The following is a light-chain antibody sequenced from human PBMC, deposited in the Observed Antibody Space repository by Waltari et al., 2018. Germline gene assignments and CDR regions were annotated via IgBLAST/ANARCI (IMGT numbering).Light chain of an antibody. Sequence: DIVMTQSPLSLPVTPGEPASISCRSSQSLLHSNGYNYLDWYLQKPGQSPRTLNYLGSNGASGVPDRFSGSGSGTDFTLKISRVEADDVGVYYCMQALQTPLTFGGGTKVEIK. V-gene: IGKV2-28*01. CDR2: LGS. CDR1: QSLLHSNGYNY. CDR3: MQALQTPLT. J-gene: IGKJ4*01.